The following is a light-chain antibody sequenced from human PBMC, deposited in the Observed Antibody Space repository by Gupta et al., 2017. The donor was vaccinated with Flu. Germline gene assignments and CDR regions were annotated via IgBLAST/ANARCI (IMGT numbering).Light chain of an antibody. CDR1: RGSIANNF. CDR3: QSDDSSHHWV. Sequence: NFILTQPHPVSASPGKIVTISYTRTRGSIANNFVQWYQQRPGSGPTTVIYEDTQRPSGVPDRFSGSIDSSSNSASLTISGLETEDEADYYCQSDDSSHHWVFGGGTKLTVL. CDR2: EDT. V-gene: IGLV6-57*03. J-gene: IGLJ3*02.